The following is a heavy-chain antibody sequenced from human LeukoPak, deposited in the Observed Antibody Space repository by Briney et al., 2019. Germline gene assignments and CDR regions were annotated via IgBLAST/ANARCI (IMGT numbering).Heavy chain of an antibody. CDR3: ARHEYSGSYYALSWFDP. J-gene: IGHJ5*02. Sequence: PSETLSLTCTVSGGSISSSGYYWGWIRQPPGKGLEWIASIYYSGSTYYNPSLKSRVTISVDTSKNQLSLKLSSLTAADTAVYYCARHEYSGSYYALSWFDPWGQGTLVTVSS. CDR2: IYYSGST. V-gene: IGHV4-39*01. CDR1: GGSISSSGYY. D-gene: IGHD1-26*01.